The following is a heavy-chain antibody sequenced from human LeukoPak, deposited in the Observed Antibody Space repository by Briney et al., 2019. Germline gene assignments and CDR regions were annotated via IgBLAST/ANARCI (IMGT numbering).Heavy chain of an antibody. J-gene: IGHJ4*02. CDR1: GFTFSSYA. CDR3: AKGGTTVVDY. V-gene: IGHV3-74*03. Sequence: GGSLRLSCAASGFTFSSYAMSWVRQAPGKGLVWVSRINGDGSSTTYADSVKGRFTISRDNAKNTLYLQMNSLRAEDTAVYYCAKGGTTVVDYWGQGTLVTVSS. CDR2: INGDGSST. D-gene: IGHD4-23*01.